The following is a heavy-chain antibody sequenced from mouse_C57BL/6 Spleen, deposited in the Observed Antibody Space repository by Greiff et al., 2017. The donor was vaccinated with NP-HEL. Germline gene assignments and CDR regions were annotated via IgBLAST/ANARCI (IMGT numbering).Heavy chain of an antibody. D-gene: IGHD2-3*01. Sequence: DVMLVESGEGLVKPGGSLKLSCAASGFTFSSYAMSWVRQTPEKRLEWVAYISSGGDYIYYADTVKGRFTISRDNARNTLYLQMSSLKSEDTAMYYCTRGAPDGYYGSMDYWGQGTSVTVSS. CDR2: ISSGGDYI. J-gene: IGHJ4*01. V-gene: IGHV5-9-1*02. CDR3: TRGAPDGYYGSMDY. CDR1: GFTFSSYA.